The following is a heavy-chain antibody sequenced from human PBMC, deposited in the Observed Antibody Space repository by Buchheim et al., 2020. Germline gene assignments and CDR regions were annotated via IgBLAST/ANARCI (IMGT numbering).Heavy chain of an antibody. CDR1: GFTFTNAW. CDR3: TTRDVYKADYYMDV. CDR2: IESKSDGGAT. J-gene: IGHJ6*03. D-gene: IGHD5-24*01. Sequence: EVQLVESGGDLVKPGGSLRLSCAASGFTFTNAWMTWVRQGPGKGLEWVGRIESKSDGGATDYAVLVKDRFTISRDDSKKMVYLQMNSLEIEDTAVYYCTTRDVYKADYYMDVWGKGTT. V-gene: IGHV3-15*04.